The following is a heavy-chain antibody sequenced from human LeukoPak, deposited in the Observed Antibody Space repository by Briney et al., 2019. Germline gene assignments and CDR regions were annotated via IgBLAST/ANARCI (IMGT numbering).Heavy chain of an antibody. J-gene: IGHJ6*03. CDR2: INHSGST. CDR1: GGSFSGYY. CDR3: ARSSRDGYNLIDYMDV. V-gene: IGHV4-34*01. Sequence: SETLSLTCAVYGGSFSGYYWSWTRQPPGKGLEWIGEINHSGSTYYNPSLKSRVTISVDTSKNQFSLKLSSVTAADTAVYYCARSSRDGYNLIDYMDVWGKGTTVTVSS. D-gene: IGHD5-24*01.